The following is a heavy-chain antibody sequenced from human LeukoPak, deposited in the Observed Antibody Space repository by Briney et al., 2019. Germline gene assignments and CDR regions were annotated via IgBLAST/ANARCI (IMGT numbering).Heavy chain of an antibody. CDR2: IWYDGSNK. Sequence: SCKASGGTFSSSDMHWVRQAPGKGLEWVAVIWYDGSNKYFADSVKGRFSISRDNTKYTLYLQMDSLRAEDTAIYYCARDLGYIDYWGQGTLVTVSS. CDR3: ARDLGYIDY. CDR1: GGTFSSSD. J-gene: IGHJ4*02. V-gene: IGHV3-33*01.